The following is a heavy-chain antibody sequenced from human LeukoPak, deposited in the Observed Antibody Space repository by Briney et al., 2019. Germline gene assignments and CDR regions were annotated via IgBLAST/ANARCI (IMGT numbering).Heavy chain of an antibody. Sequence: ASVKVSCKASGYTFTSHAMHWVRQAPGQRLEWMGWINAGNGNTKYSQKFQGRVTITRDTSASTAYMELSSLRSEDTAVYYCARPYYDILTGYYTYYFDYWGQGALVTVSS. CDR1: GYTFTSHA. J-gene: IGHJ4*02. V-gene: IGHV1-3*01. CDR3: ARPYYDILTGYYTYYFDY. D-gene: IGHD3-9*01. CDR2: INAGNGNT.